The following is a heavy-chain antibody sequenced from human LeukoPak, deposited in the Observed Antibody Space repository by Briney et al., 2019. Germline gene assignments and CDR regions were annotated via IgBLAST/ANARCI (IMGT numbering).Heavy chain of an antibody. CDR3: ARGSSPVR. J-gene: IGHJ4*02. Sequence: KPSETLSLTCTVSGGSISSHYWSWIRHPPGKGLEWIGYIYYSGSTNYNPSLKSRVTISVDTSKNQFSLKLSSVTAADTAVYYCARGSSPVRWGQGTLVTVSS. V-gene: IGHV4-59*11. D-gene: IGHD6-6*01. CDR1: GGSISSHY. CDR2: IYYSGST.